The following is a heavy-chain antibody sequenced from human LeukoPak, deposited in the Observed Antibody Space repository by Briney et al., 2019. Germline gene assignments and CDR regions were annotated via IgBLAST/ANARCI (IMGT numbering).Heavy chain of an antibody. V-gene: IGHV3-23*01. CDR1: GITLSYYD. D-gene: IGHD2-2*01. CDR3: AKRGVVIRVILVGFHKEAYYFDS. J-gene: IGHJ4*02. CDR2: FSDSGGRT. Sequence: GGSLRLSCTVSGITLSYYDMSWLRRAPGKGLEWVAGFSDSGGRTSYADSVEGRFTLSRDNPKNTLCLQMNSLRAEDTAAYFCAKRGVVIRVILVGFHKEAYYFDSWGQGALVTVSS.